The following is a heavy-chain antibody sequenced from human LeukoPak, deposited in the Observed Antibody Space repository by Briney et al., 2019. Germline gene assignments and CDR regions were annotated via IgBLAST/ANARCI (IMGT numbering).Heavy chain of an antibody. Sequence: GGSLRLSCAASGFTFSLYALHWVRQAPGKGLEWVAVMSSDGSIRYYADSVKGRFTISRDNSKNSLYLQMNSLRAEDTAVYYCARAISGESHEFLEWLNPFDYWGQGTLVTVSS. CDR2: MSSDGSIR. V-gene: IGHV3-30-3*01. CDR3: ARAISGESHEFLEWLNPFDY. D-gene: IGHD3-3*01. CDR1: GFTFSLYA. J-gene: IGHJ4*02.